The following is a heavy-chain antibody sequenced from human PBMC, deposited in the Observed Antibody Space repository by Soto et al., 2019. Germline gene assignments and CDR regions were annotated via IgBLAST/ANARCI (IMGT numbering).Heavy chain of an antibody. CDR3: ARAGRRCSGGSCYSFIFDY. Sequence: QVQLQQWGAGLLKPSETLSLTCAVYGGSFSGYYWSWIRQPPGKGLEWIGEINHSGSTNYNPALRRRVPISVDPSKNQFSLKLSSVTAADTAVYYCARAGRRCSGGSCYSFIFDYWGQGTLVTVSS. CDR1: GGSFSGYY. CDR2: INHSGST. J-gene: IGHJ4*02. D-gene: IGHD2-15*01. V-gene: IGHV4-34*01.